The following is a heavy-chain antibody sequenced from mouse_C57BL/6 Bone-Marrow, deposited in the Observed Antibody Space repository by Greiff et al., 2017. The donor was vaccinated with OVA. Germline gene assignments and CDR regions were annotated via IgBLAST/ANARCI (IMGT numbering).Heavy chain of an antibody. CDR1: GFSFNTYA. CDR3: VRQEAGAMDY. CDR2: IRSKSNNYAT. J-gene: IGHJ4*01. Sequence: EVMLVESGGGLVQPKGSLKLSCAASGFSFNTYAMNWVRQAPGKGLEWVARIRSKSNNYATYYADSVKDRFTISRDDSESMLYLQMNNLKTEDTAMYYCVRQEAGAMDYWGQGTSVTVSS. V-gene: IGHV10-1*01.